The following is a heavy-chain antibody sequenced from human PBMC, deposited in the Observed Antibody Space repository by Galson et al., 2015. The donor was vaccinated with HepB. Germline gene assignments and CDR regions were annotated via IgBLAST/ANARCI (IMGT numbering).Heavy chain of an antibody. Sequence: SVKVSCKASGYTFASYGVSWVRQAPGQGLEWVGWISAYNGNTKCPQKFQGRLSLTTDTPTTTAYLELRSLRSDDTAIYYCARDRSHFAARIDYWGQGTLVTVSS. CDR2: ISAYNGNT. CDR1: GYTFASYG. D-gene: IGHD6-6*01. CDR3: ARDRSHFAARIDY. V-gene: IGHV1-18*04. J-gene: IGHJ4*02.